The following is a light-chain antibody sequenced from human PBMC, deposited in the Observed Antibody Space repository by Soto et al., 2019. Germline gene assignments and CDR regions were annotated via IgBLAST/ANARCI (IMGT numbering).Light chain of an antibody. CDR2: YDS. Sequence: SYELTQPPSVSVAPGKTARITCGGNNIGSKSVHWYQQKPGQAPVLVIYYDSDRPSGIPERFSGSNSGNTATLTISRVEAGDEADYYCQVWDSSSDLHVVFGGGTKFTVL. CDR1: NIGSKS. V-gene: IGLV3-21*04. CDR3: QVWDSSSDLHVV. J-gene: IGLJ2*01.